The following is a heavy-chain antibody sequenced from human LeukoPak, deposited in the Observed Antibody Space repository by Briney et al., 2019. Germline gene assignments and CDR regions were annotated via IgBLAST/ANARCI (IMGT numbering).Heavy chain of an antibody. J-gene: IGHJ4*02. CDR1: GFTFSSYA. D-gene: IGHD3-9*01. CDR3: ARVGVDILTGYFSY. CDR2: ISYDGSNK. Sequence: GRSLRLSCAASGFTFSSYAMHWDRQAPGKGLEWAAVISYDGSNKCYADSVKGRFTISRDNSKNTLYLQMNSLRAEDTAVYYCARVGVDILTGYFSYWGQGTLVTVSS. V-gene: IGHV3-30-3*01.